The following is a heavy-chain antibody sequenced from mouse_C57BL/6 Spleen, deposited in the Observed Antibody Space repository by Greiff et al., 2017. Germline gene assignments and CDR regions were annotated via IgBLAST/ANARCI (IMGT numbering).Heavy chain of an antibody. CDR1: GYTFTTYG. V-gene: IGHV1-81*01. J-gene: IGHJ2*01. CDR2: IYPRSGNT. D-gene: IGHD1-1*01. Sequence: QVQLQQSGAELARPGVPVKLSCKAFGYTFTTYGISWLKQRTGQGLEWIGEIYPRSGNTYYNEKFKGKAPLTADKSSSTAYMELRSLTSEDSAVYFCAGTTVVRGYFDYWGQGTTLTVSS. CDR3: AGTTVVRGYFDY.